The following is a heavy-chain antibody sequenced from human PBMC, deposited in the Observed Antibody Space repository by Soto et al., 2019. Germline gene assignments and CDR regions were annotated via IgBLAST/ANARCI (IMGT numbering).Heavy chain of an antibody. CDR3: ARDRPGRGYHLFDY. CDR1: GFILSSYG. Sequence: PGGSLRLSCAASGFILSSYGMNWVRQAPGKGLEWVSYISSSGRIIYYADSVKGRFTISRDSASNSLFLQMNSLRAEDTAVYYCARDRPGRGYHLFDYWGQGTLVTVSS. V-gene: IGHV3-48*03. D-gene: IGHD3-22*01. CDR2: ISSSGRII. J-gene: IGHJ4*02.